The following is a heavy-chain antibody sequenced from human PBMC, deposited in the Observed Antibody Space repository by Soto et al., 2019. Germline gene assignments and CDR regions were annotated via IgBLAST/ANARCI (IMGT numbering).Heavy chain of an antibody. D-gene: IGHD2-15*01. J-gene: IGHJ6*02. V-gene: IGHV1-69*13. CDR2: IIPIFGTA. CDR1: GGTFSSYA. CDR3: ASDGYCSGGSCYSGVTASYYYGMDV. Sequence: GASVKVSCKASGGTFSSYAISWVRQAPGQGLELMGGIIPIFGTANYAQKFQGRVTITADESTSTAYMELSSLRSEDTAVYYCASDGYCSGGSCYSGVTASYYYGMDVWGQGTTVTVYS.